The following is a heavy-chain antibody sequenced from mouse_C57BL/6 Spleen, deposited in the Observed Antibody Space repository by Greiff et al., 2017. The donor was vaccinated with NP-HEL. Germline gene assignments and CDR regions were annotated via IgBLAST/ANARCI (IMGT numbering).Heavy chain of an antibody. D-gene: IGHD4-1*01. J-gene: IGHJ1*03. CDR3: ARRNWDDWYFDV. CDR2: IDPSDSYT. V-gene: IGHV1-69*01. Sequence: QVQLQQPGAELVMPGASVKLSCKASGYTFTSYWMHWVKQRPGQGLEWIGEIDPSDSYTNYNQKFKGKSTLTVDKSSSTAYMRLSSLTSEDSAVYYCARRNWDDWYFDVWGTGTTVTVSS. CDR1: GYTFTSYW.